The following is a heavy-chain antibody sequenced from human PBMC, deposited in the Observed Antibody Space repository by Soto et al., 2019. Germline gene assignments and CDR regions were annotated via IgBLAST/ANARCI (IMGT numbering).Heavy chain of an antibody. CDR2: IYHSGST. D-gene: IGHD6-13*01. CDR3: ARGPFGYSSSWLNWFDP. CDR1: GGSISSGGYS. V-gene: IGHV4-30-2*01. Sequence: SETLSLTCAVSGGSISSGGYSWSWIRQPPGKGLEWIGYIYHSGSTYYNPSLKSRVTISVDRSKNQFSLKLSSVTAADTAVYYCARGPFGYSSSWLNWFDPWGQGXLVTVYS. J-gene: IGHJ5*02.